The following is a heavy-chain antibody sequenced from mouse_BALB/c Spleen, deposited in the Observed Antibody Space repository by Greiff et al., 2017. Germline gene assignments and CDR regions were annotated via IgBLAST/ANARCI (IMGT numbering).Heavy chain of an antibody. J-gene: IGHJ2*01. CDR1: GYSITSGYY. V-gene: IGHV3-6*02. D-gene: IGHD3-3*01. Sequence: EVKLVESGPGLVKPSQSLSLTCSVTGYSITSGYYWNWIRQFPGNKLEWMGYISYDGSNNYNPSLKNRISITRDTSKNQFFLKLNSVTTEDTATYYCAREGAGYFDYWGQGTTLTVSS. CDR3: AREGAGYFDY. CDR2: ISYDGSN.